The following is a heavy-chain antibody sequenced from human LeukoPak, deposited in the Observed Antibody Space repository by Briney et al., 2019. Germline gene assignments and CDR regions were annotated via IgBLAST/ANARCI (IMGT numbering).Heavy chain of an antibody. J-gene: IGHJ4*02. Sequence: GGSLRLSCAASGFTFSSDAMSWVRQAPGKGLEWVAALGTGGATTYYPDSVKGRFTISRDKSKTTLYLQMTSLRAEDTAVYYCAKHNGPVIAQGPFDYWGQGTLVTVSS. V-gene: IGHV3-23*01. CDR1: GFTFSSDA. D-gene: IGHD2-8*01. CDR3: AKHNGPVIAQGPFDY. CDR2: LGTGGATT.